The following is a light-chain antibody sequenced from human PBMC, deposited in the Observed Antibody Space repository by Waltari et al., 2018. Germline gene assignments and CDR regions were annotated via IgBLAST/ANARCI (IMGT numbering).Light chain of an antibody. CDR1: SSDVGGYHS. CDR3: CSYAGSYTLYV. V-gene: IGLV2-11*01. CDR2: DVS. Sequence: QSALTQPRSVSGSPGQSVTLSCTGTSSDVGGYHSVSWYQQHPGKAPRLMIYDVSKRPSGVPDRFSGSKSGNTASLTISGLQAEDEADYYCCSYAGSYTLYVFGTGTKVTVL. J-gene: IGLJ1*01.